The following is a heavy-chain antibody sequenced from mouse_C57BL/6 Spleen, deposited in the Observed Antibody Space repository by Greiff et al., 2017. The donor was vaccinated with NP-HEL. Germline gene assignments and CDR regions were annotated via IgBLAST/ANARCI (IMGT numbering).Heavy chain of an antibody. J-gene: IGHJ4*01. V-gene: IGHV5-9-1*02. Sequence: EVKLVESGEGLVKPGGSLKLSCAASGFTFSSYAMSWVRQTPEKRLEWVAYISSGGDYIYYADTVKGRFTISRDNARNTLYLQMSSLKSEDTAMYYCTRDLGGYLYYYAMDYWGQGTSVTVSS. CDR3: TRDLGGYLYYYAMDY. CDR1: GFTFSSYA. D-gene: IGHD2-2*01. CDR2: ISSGGDYI.